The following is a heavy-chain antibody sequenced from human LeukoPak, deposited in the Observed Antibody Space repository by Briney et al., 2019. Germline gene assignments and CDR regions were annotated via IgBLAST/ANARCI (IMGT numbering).Heavy chain of an antibody. Sequence: SETLSLTCTVSGGSISSYYWSWIRQPPGKGLEWIGYIYYSGSTNYNPSLKSRVTISVDTSKNQFSLKLSSVTAADTAVYYCARVGYRDDSSYKWFDPWGQGTLVTVSS. J-gene: IGHJ5*02. D-gene: IGHD3-22*01. CDR2: IYYSGST. CDR1: GGSISSYY. CDR3: ARVGYRDDSSYKWFDP. V-gene: IGHV4-59*01.